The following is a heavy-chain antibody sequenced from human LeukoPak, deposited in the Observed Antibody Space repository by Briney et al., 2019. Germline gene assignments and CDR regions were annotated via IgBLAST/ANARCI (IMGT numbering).Heavy chain of an antibody. D-gene: IGHD2-15*01. J-gene: IGHJ4*02. V-gene: IGHV3-7*01. CDR2: INPAGTET. CDR3: ARFGYVAAVDL. CDR1: GLSFSAYW. Sequence: GGSLRLSCAASGLSFSAYWMTWVRQAPGTGLEWVANINPAGTETYYVDPVKGRFAISRDNAKNLLYLQVNSLRAEDTAVYYCARFGYVAAVDLWGQGTLVTVSS.